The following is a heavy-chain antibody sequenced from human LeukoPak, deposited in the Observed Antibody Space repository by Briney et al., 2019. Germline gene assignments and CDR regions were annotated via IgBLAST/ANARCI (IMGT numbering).Heavy chain of an antibody. CDR2: ISSTGRYI. Sequence: PGGSLRLSCAASGLTFSSHSMNWVRQAPGKGLEWVSSISSTGRYIYYADSVKGRFTISRDNAKNSLYLQMNSLRAEDTAVYYCAREHSDYSTFDPWGQGTLVTVSS. D-gene: IGHD4-11*01. J-gene: IGHJ5*02. CDR3: AREHSDYSTFDP. CDR1: GLTFSSHS. V-gene: IGHV3-21*01.